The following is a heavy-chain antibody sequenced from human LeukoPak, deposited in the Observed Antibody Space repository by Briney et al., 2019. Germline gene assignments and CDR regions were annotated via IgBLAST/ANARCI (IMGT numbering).Heavy chain of an antibody. J-gene: IGHJ6*02. CDR1: GSSISPYH. CDR2: IYYTGRA. Sequence: SETLSLTCTVSGSSISPYHWSWIRQPPGKGLEWIAQIYYTGRADYNPSLKSRVTISVDTSNNHVSLKVSSVTAADTAVYYCARHSRYYYYGTDVWGQGTTVTVSS. V-gene: IGHV4-59*08. CDR3: ARHSRYYYYGTDV.